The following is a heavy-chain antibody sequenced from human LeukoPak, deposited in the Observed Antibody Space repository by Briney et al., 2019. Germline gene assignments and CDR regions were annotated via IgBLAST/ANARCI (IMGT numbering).Heavy chain of an antibody. Sequence: SETLSLTCTVSGRSLSNYYGIWIRQPPGRELECIGYVSYSGNTNYNPSLKSRVTISVETSKNQFSLRLISVTAADTAVYYCAQDRRSSEPNWFDPWGQGILVTVSS. CDR3: AQDRRSSEPNWFDP. J-gene: IGHJ5*02. D-gene: IGHD6-13*01. CDR2: VSYSGNT. V-gene: IGHV4-59*01. CDR1: GRSLSNYY.